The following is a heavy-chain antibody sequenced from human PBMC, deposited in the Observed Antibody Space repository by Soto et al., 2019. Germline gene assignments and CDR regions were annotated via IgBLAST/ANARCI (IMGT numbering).Heavy chain of an antibody. J-gene: IGHJ6*02. CDR3: ATSYYSGMDV. V-gene: IGHV1-8*01. CDR1: GYTFTKYG. CDR2: MNPNSGNT. Sequence: GASVKGSCKASGYTFTKYGISWVRQATGQGLEWMGWMNPNSGNTGYAQKFQGRVTMTRNTSISTAYMELSSLRSEDTAVYYCATSYYSGMDVWGQGTTVTVSS.